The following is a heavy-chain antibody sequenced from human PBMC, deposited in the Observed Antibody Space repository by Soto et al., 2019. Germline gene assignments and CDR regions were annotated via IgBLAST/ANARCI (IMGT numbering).Heavy chain of an antibody. CDR2: IDWDDDK. D-gene: IGHD3-22*01. CDR3: ARIVYYDRGAYYFDY. CDR1: GFSLSTSGMC. V-gene: IGHV2-70*01. Sequence: PALVNPTQTLTLTCTFSGFSLSTSGMCVSWIRQPPGKALEWLALIDWDDDKYYSTSLKTRLTISKDTSKNQVVLTMTNMDPVDTATYYRARIVYYDRGAYYFDYWGQGTLVTVSS. J-gene: IGHJ4*02.